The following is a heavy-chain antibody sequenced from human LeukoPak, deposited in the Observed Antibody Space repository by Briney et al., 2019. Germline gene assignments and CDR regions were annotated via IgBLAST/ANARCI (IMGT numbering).Heavy chain of an antibody. CDR2: IIPIFGTA. Sequence: SVKVSCKASGGTFSSYAISWVRQAPGQGLEWMGGIIPIFGTANYAQKFQGRVTITADESTSTAYMELSSLRSEDTAVYYCAVFSKIQSGYNLWGQGTLVTVSS. CDR1: GGTFSSYA. D-gene: IGHD5-18*01. CDR3: AVFSKIQSGYNL. J-gene: IGHJ4*02. V-gene: IGHV1-69*13.